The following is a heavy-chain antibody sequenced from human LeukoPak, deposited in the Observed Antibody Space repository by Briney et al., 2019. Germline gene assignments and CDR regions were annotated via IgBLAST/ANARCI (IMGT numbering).Heavy chain of an antibody. D-gene: IGHD6-13*01. CDR3: ARRSPSTMNDSSIAY. CDR2: INSDGSST. Sequence: GGSLRLPCAASGFTFSSYWMHWVRQAPGKGLVWVSRINSDGSSTSYADSVKGRFTISRDNAKNTLYLQMNSLRAEDTAVYYCARRSPSTMNDSSIAYWGQGTLVTVSS. J-gene: IGHJ4*02. CDR1: GFTFSSYW. V-gene: IGHV3-74*01.